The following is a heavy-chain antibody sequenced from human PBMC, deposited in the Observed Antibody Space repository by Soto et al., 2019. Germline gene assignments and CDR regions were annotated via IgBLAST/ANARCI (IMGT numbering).Heavy chain of an antibody. V-gene: IGHV4-59*12. Sequence: GPRTQKSSETLSLTCTVSGGSISSYYWSWIRQPPGKGLEWIGYIYYSGSTNYNPSLKSRVTISVDTSKNQFSLKLTSVTAADTAVYYCATRDGYTSYFDSWGRGTLVTVSS. CDR3: ATRDGYTSYFDS. CDR2: IYYSGST. CDR1: GGSISSYY. D-gene: IGHD5-12*01. J-gene: IGHJ4*02.